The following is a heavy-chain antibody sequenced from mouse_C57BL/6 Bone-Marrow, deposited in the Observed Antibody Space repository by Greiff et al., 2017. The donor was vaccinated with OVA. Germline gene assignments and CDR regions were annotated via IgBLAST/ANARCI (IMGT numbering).Heavy chain of an antibody. Sequence: QVHVKQSGAELVRPGASVTLSCKASGYTFTDYEMHWVKQTPVHGLEWIGAIDPETGGTAYNQKFKGKAILTADKSSSTAYMELRSLTSEDSAVYYCTRLLRYYYARDYWGQGTSVTVSS. CDR2: IDPETGGT. CDR1: GYTFTDYE. D-gene: IGHD1-1*01. CDR3: TRLLRYYYARDY. J-gene: IGHJ4*01. V-gene: IGHV1-15*01.